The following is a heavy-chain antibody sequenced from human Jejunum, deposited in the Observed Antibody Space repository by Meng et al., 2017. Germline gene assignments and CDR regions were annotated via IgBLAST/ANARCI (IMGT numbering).Heavy chain of an antibody. J-gene: IGHJ3*02. CDR2: ISWNSGSI. D-gene: IGHD5-18*01. V-gene: IGHV3-9*01. CDR3: AKAYEPLYSYGYDAFDI. CDR1: GFTFDDYA. Sequence: GGSLRLSCAASGFTFDDYAMHWVRQAPGKGLEWVSGISWNSGSIGYADSVKGRFTISRDNAKNSLYLQMNSLRAEDTALYYCAKAYEPLYSYGYDAFDIWGQGTMVTVSS.